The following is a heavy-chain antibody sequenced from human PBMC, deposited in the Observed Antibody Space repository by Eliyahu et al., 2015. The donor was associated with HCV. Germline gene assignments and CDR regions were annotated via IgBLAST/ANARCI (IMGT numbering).Heavy chain of an antibody. J-gene: IGHJ4*02. CDR1: GGSFSGYY. V-gene: IGHV4-34*01. Sequence: QVQLQQWGAGLLKPSETLSLTCAVYGGSFSGYYXSWXRQPPGKGLEWIGEINHSGXTNYNPSLKSRVTISVDTSKNQFSLKLSSVTAADTAVYYCARVAGGPTNIDYWGQGTLVTVSS. CDR3: ARVAGGPTNIDY. D-gene: IGHD3-16*01. CDR2: INHSGXT.